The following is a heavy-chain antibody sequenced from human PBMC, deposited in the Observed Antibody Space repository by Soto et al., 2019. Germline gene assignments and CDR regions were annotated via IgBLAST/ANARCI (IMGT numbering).Heavy chain of an antibody. J-gene: IGHJ1*01. CDR1: GYMFTSYG. D-gene: IGHD6-19*01. V-gene: IGHV1-18*01. Sequence: QVQLVQSGAEVKKPGASIKVSCKASGYMFTSYGIGWVRQAHGQGPEWMGWISTYNGNTNYAQKHQGRVTMTTDTSTSTAYTDLRSLRSDDTAVYYCARDLGIAVAGLFHDWGQGTLVNVST. CDR3: ARDLGIAVAGLFHD. CDR2: ISTYNGNT.